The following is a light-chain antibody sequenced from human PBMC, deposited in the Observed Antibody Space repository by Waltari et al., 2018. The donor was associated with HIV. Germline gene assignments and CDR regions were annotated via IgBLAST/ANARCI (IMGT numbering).Light chain of an antibody. CDR1: GSNIRTNT. CDR3: AAWDDSLNGQVV. J-gene: IGLJ2*01. Sequence: HSVLTQPASVSATPGQRVTISCSGSGSNIRTNTVSWYQIFPGTAPKLFIFGDDQRPSGVPDRFSGSKSGTSASLTISGLQSEDEATYFCAAWDDSLNGQVVFGGGTLLTVL. CDR2: GDD. V-gene: IGLV1-44*01.